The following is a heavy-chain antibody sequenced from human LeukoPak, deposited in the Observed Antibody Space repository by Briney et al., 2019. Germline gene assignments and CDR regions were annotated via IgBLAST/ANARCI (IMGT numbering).Heavy chain of an antibody. D-gene: IGHD3-22*01. CDR1: GYTFTSYG. J-gene: IGHJ4*02. CDR2: INPNSGGT. V-gene: IGHV1-2*02. CDR3: ARDRTPFRYDSSGYNDY. Sequence: ASVKVSCKASGYTFTSYGISWVRQAPGQGLEWMGWINPNSGGTNYAQKFQGRVTMTRDTSISTAYMELSRLRSDDTAVYYCARDRTPFRYDSSGYNDYWGQGTLVTVSS.